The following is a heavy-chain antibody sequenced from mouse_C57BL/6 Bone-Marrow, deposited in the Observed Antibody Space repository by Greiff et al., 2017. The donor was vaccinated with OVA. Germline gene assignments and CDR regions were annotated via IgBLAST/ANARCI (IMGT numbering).Heavy chain of an antibody. D-gene: IGHD2-4*01. V-gene: IGHV1-4*01. CDR1: GYTFTSYT. CDR3: AGDYDDWYFDV. Sequence: VQLQQSGAELARPGASVKMSCKASGYTFTSYTMHWVKQRPGQGLEWIGYINPSSGYTKYNQKFKDKATLTADKSSSTAYMQLSSLTSEDSAVYYCAGDYDDWYFDVWGTGTTVTVSS. CDR2: INPSSGYT. J-gene: IGHJ1*03.